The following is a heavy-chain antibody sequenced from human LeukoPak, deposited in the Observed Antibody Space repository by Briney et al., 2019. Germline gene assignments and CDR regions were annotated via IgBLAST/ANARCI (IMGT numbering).Heavy chain of an antibody. V-gene: IGHV4-59*01. CDR2: IYYSGST. Sequence: SETLSLTCTVSGGSISSYYWSWIRQPPGKGLEWIGHIYYSGSTNYNTSLKSRVTISVDTSKSQFSLKLSSVTAADTAVYYCARYFVGATTWFDPWGQGTLVTVSS. CDR1: GGSISSYY. J-gene: IGHJ5*02. D-gene: IGHD1-26*01. CDR3: ARYFVGATTWFDP.